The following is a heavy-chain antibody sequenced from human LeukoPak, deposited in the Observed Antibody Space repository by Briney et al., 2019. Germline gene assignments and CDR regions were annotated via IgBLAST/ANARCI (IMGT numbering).Heavy chain of an antibody. Sequence: SGGSLRLSCAASGFTFDDYAMHWLRQAPGKGLEWVSGISWNSGSIGYADSVKGRFTISRDNAKNSLYLQMNSLRAEDTALYYCSKDITQYSSSWYYFDYWGQGTLVTVSS. CDR1: GFTFDDYA. CDR3: SKDITQYSSSWYYFDY. D-gene: IGHD6-13*01. J-gene: IGHJ4*02. CDR2: ISWNSGSI. V-gene: IGHV3-9*01.